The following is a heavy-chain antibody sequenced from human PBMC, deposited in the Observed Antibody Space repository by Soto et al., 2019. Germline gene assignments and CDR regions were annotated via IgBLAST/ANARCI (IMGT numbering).Heavy chain of an antibody. Sequence: ASVKVSCKASGYTFTSYGISWVRQAPGQGLEWMGWISAHNGNTNYAQKLQGRVTMTTDTSTSTAYMELRSLRSDDTAVYYCARAYYDSSGYYPFDYWGQETLVIVSS. V-gene: IGHV1-18*01. D-gene: IGHD3-22*01. CDR2: ISAHNGNT. CDR1: GYTFTSYG. CDR3: ARAYYDSSGYYPFDY. J-gene: IGHJ4*02.